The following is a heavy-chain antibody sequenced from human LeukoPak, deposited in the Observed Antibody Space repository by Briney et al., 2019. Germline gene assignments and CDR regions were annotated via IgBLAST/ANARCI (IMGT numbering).Heavy chain of an antibody. J-gene: IGHJ5*02. V-gene: IGHV3-7*01. D-gene: IGHD4-11*01. CDR1: GFTFSSSW. Sequence: GGSLRLSCLASGFTFSSSWMRWVRQAPGKGLAWVANIKEDGSEKYYVDSVKGRFTISRDNAKNSLYLQMNSLGADDTAVYFCARERTTISSTDSYFDPWGQGTLVTVSS. CDR3: ARERTTISSTDSYFDP. CDR2: IKEDGSEK.